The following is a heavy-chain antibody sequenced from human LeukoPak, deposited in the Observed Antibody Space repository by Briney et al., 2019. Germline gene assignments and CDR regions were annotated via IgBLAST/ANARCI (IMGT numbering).Heavy chain of an antibody. CDR2: MYYSGNT. Sequence: NPSETLSLTCTVSGGSISSSSYYWGWIRQPPGKGLEWIGYMYYSGNTNYNPSLKSRLTTSLDTSKNQFSLKLSSVTAADTAVYYCARGKYYFDYWGQGTLVTVSS. CDR1: GGSISSSSYY. V-gene: IGHV4-61*05. CDR3: ARGKYYFDY. J-gene: IGHJ4*02.